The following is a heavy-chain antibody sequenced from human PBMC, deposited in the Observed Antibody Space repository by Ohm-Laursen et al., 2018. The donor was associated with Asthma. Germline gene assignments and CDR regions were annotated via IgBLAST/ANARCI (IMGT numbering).Heavy chain of an antibody. CDR1: GFTFSTSD. CDR3: AKDSSEVVAADEY. V-gene: IGHV3-23*01. Sequence: SLRLSCTATGFTFSTSDMRWVRQVPGKGLEWVSSIGFGGGYISYADSVKGRFTIPRDNSKNTLYLQMNSLRAEDTAVYYCAKDSSEVVAADEYWGQGTLVTVSS. D-gene: IGHD2-15*01. CDR2: IGFGGGYI. J-gene: IGHJ4*02.